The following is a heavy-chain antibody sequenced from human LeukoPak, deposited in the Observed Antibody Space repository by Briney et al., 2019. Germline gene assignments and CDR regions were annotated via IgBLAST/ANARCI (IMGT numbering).Heavy chain of an antibody. CDR3: AREGFDWLLYSYYYYYGMDV. Sequence: GGSLRLSCAASGFTFSRYAMYWVRQAPGKGLEWVAVISYDGSNKYYADSVKGRFTISRDNSKNTLYLQMNGLRAEDTAVYYCAREGFDWLLYSYYYYYGMDVWGQGTTVTVSS. D-gene: IGHD3-9*01. J-gene: IGHJ6*02. CDR1: GFTFSRYA. V-gene: IGHV3-30-3*01. CDR2: ISYDGSNK.